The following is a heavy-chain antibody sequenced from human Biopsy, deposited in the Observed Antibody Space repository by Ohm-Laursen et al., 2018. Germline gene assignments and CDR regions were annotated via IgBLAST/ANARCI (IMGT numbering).Heavy chain of an antibody. CDR1: GGSISNYY. V-gene: IGHV4-4*07. D-gene: IGHD1-26*01. CDR3: ARGTGRYYVYGAFDI. J-gene: IGHJ3*02. CDR2: IYSSGST. Sequence: GTLSLTCTVSGGSISNYYWSWIRQPAGKGLEWIGRIYSSGSTNYNPSLKSRVTMSVDTSKNQFSLILSSMTAADTAVYYCARGTGRYYVYGAFDIWGQGTVVTVSS.